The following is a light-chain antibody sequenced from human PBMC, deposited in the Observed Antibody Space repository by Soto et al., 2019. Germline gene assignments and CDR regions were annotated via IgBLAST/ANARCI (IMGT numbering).Light chain of an antibody. CDR2: EAS. CDR3: QQYHSYPTWT. V-gene: IGKV1-5*03. Sequence: DIQMTQSPSTLSASIGDRVTITCRASQSIGRWLAWYQQKPGKAPTFLMYEASTLESGVPSRFSGSRSGTEFTLTISSLQPDDFATYYCQQYHSYPTWTFGQGTKVEIK. CDR1: QSIGRW. J-gene: IGKJ1*01.